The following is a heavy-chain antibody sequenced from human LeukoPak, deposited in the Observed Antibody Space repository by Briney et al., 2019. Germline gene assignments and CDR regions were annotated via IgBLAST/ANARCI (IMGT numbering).Heavy chain of an antibody. J-gene: IGHJ1*01. V-gene: IGHV1-2*06. CDR3: AREAYYYDSSGPKYSQH. CDR2: INPNSGGT. D-gene: IGHD3-22*01. Sequence: VKVSCKASGYTFTGYYMHWVRQAPGQGLEWMGRINPNSGGTNYAQKFQGRVTMTRDTSISTAYMELSRLRSDDTAVYYCAREAYYYDSSGPKYSQHWGQGTLVTVSS. CDR1: GYTFTGYY.